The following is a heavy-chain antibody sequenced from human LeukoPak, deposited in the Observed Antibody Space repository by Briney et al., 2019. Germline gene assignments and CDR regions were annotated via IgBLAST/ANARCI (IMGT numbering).Heavy chain of an antibody. CDR2: ISRGSDHI. J-gene: IGHJ4*02. CDR1: GFTFSSYA. Sequence: GGSLRLSCAASGFTFSSYAMNWVRQAPGKGLEWVSSISRGSDHIFYADSMKGRFTIPRDNAKNSLYLQMNSLGAEDTAVYYCARLPLYDSSGYYTNWGQGTLVTVSS. V-gene: IGHV3-21*04. D-gene: IGHD3-22*01. CDR3: ARLPLYDSSGYYTN.